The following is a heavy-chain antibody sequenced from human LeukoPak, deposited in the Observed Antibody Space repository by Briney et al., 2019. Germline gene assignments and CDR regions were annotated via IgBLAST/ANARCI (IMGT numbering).Heavy chain of an antibody. Sequence: GGSLTLSCAASGFTFSSYAMHWVRQAPGKGLEWVAVISYDGSNKYYADSVKGRFTISRDNSKNTLYLQMNSLRAEDTAVYYCAKVLAVSKPYYSYCMDVWGQGTTVTVSS. CDR1: GFTFSSYA. CDR3: AKVLAVSKPYYSYCMDV. CDR2: ISYDGSNK. D-gene: IGHD6-25*01. V-gene: IGHV3-30-3*01. J-gene: IGHJ6*02.